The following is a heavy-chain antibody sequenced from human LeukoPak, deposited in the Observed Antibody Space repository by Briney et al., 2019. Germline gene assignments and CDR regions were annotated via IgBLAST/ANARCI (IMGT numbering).Heavy chain of an antibody. V-gene: IGHV1-69*04. J-gene: IGHJ4*02. CDR1: GGTFSSYA. CDR3: ARREMATIKAGPYYFDY. CDR2: IIPILGIA. Sequence: GSSVKVSCKASGGTFSSYAISWVRQAPGQGLEWMGRIIPILGIANYAQKFQGRVTITADKSTSTAYMELSSLRSEDTAVYYCARREMATIKAGPYYFDYWGQGTLVTVSS. D-gene: IGHD5-24*01.